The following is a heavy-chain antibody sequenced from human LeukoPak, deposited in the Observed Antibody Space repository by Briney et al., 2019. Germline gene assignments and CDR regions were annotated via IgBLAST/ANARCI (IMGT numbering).Heavy chain of an antibody. CDR3: ARERGTTVVRWDY. D-gene: IGHD4-23*01. CDR1: GGSFSGYY. CDR2: INHSGST. V-gene: IGHV4-34*01. Sequence: SETLSLTCAVYGGSFSGYYWSWIRQPPGKGLEWIGEINHSGSTNYNPSLKSRVTISVDTSKNQFSLRLSSVTAADTAVYYCARERGTTVVRWDYWGQGTLVTVSS. J-gene: IGHJ4*02.